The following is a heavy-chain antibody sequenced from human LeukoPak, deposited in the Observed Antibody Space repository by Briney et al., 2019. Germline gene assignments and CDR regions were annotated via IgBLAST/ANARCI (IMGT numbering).Heavy chain of an antibody. V-gene: IGHV3-23*01. Sequence: GGSLRLSCAASGFTFSSYAMNWVRQAPGQGLEWVSAISGSGGNTYYADSVKGRFTISRDNSKDTLYLQMNSLRAEDTAVYYCAKGSRYCSGGNCCSPDFAYWGQGTLVTVSS. CDR3: AKGSRYCSGGNCCSPDFAY. CDR1: GFTFSSYA. CDR2: ISGSGGNT. D-gene: IGHD2-15*01. J-gene: IGHJ4*02.